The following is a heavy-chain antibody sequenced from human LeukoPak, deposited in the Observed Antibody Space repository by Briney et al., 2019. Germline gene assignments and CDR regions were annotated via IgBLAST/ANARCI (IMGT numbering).Heavy chain of an antibody. V-gene: IGHV4-59*08. CDR3: ARLPRSFDSKDAFDI. CDR1: GGSISNYY. J-gene: IGHJ3*02. CDR2: VYYSGTT. D-gene: IGHD3-9*01. Sequence: PSETLSLTCTVSGGSISNYYWNWIRQPPGKGLEWIGYVYYSGTTNYNTSLQSRVTVSVDTSNNQFSLKLRSVTAADTAVYYCARLPRSFDSKDAFDIWGQGTMVTVSS.